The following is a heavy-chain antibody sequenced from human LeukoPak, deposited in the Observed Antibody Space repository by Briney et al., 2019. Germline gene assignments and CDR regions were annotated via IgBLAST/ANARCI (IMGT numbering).Heavy chain of an antibody. CDR1: GFTFDDYA. D-gene: IGHD6-13*01. CDR3: AKGIAAAGTPFLDY. J-gene: IGHJ4*02. V-gene: IGHV3-9*01. Sequence: GRSLRLSCAASGFTFDDYATHCVRDTPGEGLGWVSGNSWNSGSIGYADSVKSRVTISRDNAKNSLYLQMNSLRAEDTALYYCAKGIAAAGTPFLDYWGQGTLVTVSS. CDR2: NSWNSGSI.